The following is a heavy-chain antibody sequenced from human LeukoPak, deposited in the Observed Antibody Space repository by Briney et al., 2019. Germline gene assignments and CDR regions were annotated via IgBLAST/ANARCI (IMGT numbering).Heavy chain of an antibody. J-gene: IGHJ4*02. V-gene: IGHV3-13*01. D-gene: IGHD3/OR15-3a*01. CDR2: IGTAGDT. CDR1: GFTFSSYD. Sequence: GGSLRLSCAASGFTFSSYDMHWVRQATGKGLEWVSAIGTAGDTYYPGSVKGRFTISRENAKNSLYLQMNSLRAGDTAVYYCARGGLGGSFDYWGQGTLVTVSS. CDR3: ARGGLGGSFDY.